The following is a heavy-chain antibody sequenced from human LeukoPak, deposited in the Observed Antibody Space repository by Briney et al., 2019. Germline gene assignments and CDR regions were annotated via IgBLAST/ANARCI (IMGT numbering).Heavy chain of an antibody. D-gene: IGHD2-21*02. CDR1: GYTFTSYD. CDR3: AKYCGGDCAHFDY. J-gene: IGHJ4*02. CDR2: MNPNSGNT. Sequence: VASVKVSCKASGYTFTSYDINWVRQATGQGLEWMGWMNPNSGNTGYAQKFQGRVTMTRNTSISTAYMELSSLRSEDTAVYYCAKYCGGDCAHFDYWGQGTLVTVSS. V-gene: IGHV1-8*01.